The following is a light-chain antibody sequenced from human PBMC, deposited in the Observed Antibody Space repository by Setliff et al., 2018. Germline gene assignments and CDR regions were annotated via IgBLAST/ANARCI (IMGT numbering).Light chain of an antibody. V-gene: IGLV2-8*01. J-gene: IGLJ1*01. CDR3: SSYAGSRNFYV. CDR1: SSDIGGYNY. CDR2: EVN. Sequence: QSALTQPPSASGSPEQSVTISCTGTSSDIGGYNYVSWYQQHPGKAPKLMIYEVNKRPSGVPDRFSGSKSGNTASLTVSGLQAEDEADYYCSSYAGSRNFYVFGTGTKVTVL.